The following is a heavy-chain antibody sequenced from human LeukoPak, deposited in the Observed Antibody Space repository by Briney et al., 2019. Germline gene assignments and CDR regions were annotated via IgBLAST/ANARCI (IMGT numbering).Heavy chain of an antibody. D-gene: IGHD1-26*01. CDR2: INPNNGAT. Sequence: VASVKVSFKASGYTFTVYYMHWVRQAPGQGLEWMGRINPNNGATNYAQKLQGRVAITGDTSISTAYMELSSLRSDDTAVYYCTRESGSYHGNDYWGQGTLVTVSS. CDR1: GYTFTVYY. V-gene: IGHV1-2*06. CDR3: TRESGSYHGNDY. J-gene: IGHJ4*02.